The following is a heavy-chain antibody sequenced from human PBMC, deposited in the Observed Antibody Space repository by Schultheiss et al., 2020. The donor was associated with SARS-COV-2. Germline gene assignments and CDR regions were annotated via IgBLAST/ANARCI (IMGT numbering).Heavy chain of an antibody. CDR3: ASQSSGNTAMES. Sequence: GGSLRLSCAASGFAFSNAWMNWVRQAPGKGLEWVGRIKSKTDGGTTDYVAPVKGRFTISRDNSKNTLYLQMNSLRAEDTAVYYCASQSSGNTAMESWGQGTLVTVSS. D-gene: IGHD5-18*01. V-gene: IGHV3-15*07. J-gene: IGHJ4*02. CDR1: GFAFSNAW. CDR2: IKSKTDGGTT.